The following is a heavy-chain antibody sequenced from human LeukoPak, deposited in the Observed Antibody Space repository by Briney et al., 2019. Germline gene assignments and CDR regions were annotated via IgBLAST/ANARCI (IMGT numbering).Heavy chain of an antibody. D-gene: IGHD2-2*01. CDR3: ARAQVTNSLGVPAAGFYY. V-gene: IGHV1-3*01. CDR1: VYTFTSYA. Sequence: ASVKVSCKASVYTFTSYAMHWVRQAPGQRLEWMGWINAGNGNTKYSQKFQGRVTITRDTSASTAYMELSSLRSEDTAVYYCARAQVTNSLGVPAAGFYYWGQGTLVTVSS. J-gene: IGHJ4*02. CDR2: INAGNGNT.